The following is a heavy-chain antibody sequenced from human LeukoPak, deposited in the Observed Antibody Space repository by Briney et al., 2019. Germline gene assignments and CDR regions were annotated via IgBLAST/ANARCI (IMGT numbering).Heavy chain of an antibody. CDR2: ISGSGGST. V-gene: IGHV3-23*01. CDR1: GFTFSSYA. Sequence: PRGSLRLSCAASGFTFSSYAMSWVRQAPGKGLEWVSAISGSGGSTYYADSVKGRFTISRDNSKNTLYLQMNSLRAEDTAVYYCAKVEGYSNYFEFDYWGQGTLVTVSS. D-gene: IGHD4-11*01. CDR3: AKVEGYSNYFEFDY. J-gene: IGHJ4*02.